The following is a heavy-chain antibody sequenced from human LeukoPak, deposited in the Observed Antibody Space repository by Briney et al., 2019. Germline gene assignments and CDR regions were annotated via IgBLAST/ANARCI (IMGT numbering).Heavy chain of an antibody. Sequence: ASVKVSCKASGYTFTTYTITWVRQAPGQGLEWMGWISVYNGNTNNAQKFQGRVTMTTDTSTSTAYMELRSLRSDDKAVYYCARWDRMGVAATNDDYWGQGTLATVSS. D-gene: IGHD5-12*01. CDR2: ISVYNGNT. CDR3: ARWDRMGVAATNDDY. CDR1: GYTFTTYT. V-gene: IGHV1-18*04. J-gene: IGHJ4*02.